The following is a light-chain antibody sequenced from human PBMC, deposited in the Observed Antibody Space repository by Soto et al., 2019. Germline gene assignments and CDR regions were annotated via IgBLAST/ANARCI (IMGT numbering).Light chain of an antibody. CDR1: SSDVGRYNY. CDR2: EVS. V-gene: IGLV2-8*01. Sequence: QSALTQPPSASGSPGQSVTISCTGTSSDVGRYNYVSWYQQHPGKAPKFMIYEVSKRPSGVPDRFSGSKSGNTASLTVSGLQAEDEADYYCSSYAGRNNWVFGGGTQLTVL. J-gene: IGLJ3*02. CDR3: SSYAGRNNWV.